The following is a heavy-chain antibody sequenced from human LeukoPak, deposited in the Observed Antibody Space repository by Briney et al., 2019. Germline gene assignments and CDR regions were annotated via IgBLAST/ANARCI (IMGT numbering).Heavy chain of an antibody. V-gene: IGHV3-23*01. D-gene: IGHD3-16*01. CDR2: ISGSGGST. Sequence: GGSLRLSCAAPGFTFRNFAMSWVPQAPGKGLEWVSAISGSGGSTYYTDSVKGRFTISRDNSKDTLYLQMNSLRAEDTAVYYCAKGVYTWYYFDYWGQGTLVTVSS. J-gene: IGHJ4*02. CDR3: AKGVYTWYYFDY. CDR1: GFTFRNFA.